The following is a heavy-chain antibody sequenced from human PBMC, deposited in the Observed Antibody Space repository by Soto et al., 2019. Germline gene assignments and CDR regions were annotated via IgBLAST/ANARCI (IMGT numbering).Heavy chain of an antibody. V-gene: IGHV3-53*01. CDR3: ARVTTFYDILTSSYALNYFDY. CDR1: GFSVTSNY. J-gene: IGHJ4*02. CDR2: IYAGGNT. Sequence: GGSLRLSCAASGFSVTSNYMTWVRQAPGKGLECVSVIYAGGNTYYPDSVKCRFTISSDNSKNTLFLQMNNLRAEDTAVYYCARVTTFYDILTSSYALNYFDYWGQGTRVTVSS. D-gene: IGHD3-9*01.